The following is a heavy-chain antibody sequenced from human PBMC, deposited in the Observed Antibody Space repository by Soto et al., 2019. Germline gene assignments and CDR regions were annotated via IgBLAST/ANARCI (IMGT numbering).Heavy chain of an antibody. V-gene: IGHV1-8*01. J-gene: IGHJ4*02. CDR3: ARAYSVTTINFDY. D-gene: IGHD4-17*01. Sequence: ASVKVSCKASGYTFTSYDINWVRQATGQGLEWMGWMNPNSGNTGYAQKFQGRVTMTRSTSTSTAYMELRSLRSEDTAVYYCARAYSVTTINFDYWGQGTLVTVSS. CDR1: GYTFTSYD. CDR2: MNPNSGNT.